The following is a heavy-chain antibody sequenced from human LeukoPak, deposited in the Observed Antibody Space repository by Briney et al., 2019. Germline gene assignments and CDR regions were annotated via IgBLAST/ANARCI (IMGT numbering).Heavy chain of an antibody. D-gene: IGHD3-3*01. J-gene: IGHJ4*02. V-gene: IGHV3-9*01. Sequence: GGSLRLSCAASGFTFDDYAMHWVRQAPGKGLEWVSGISWNSGSIGYADSVKGRFTISRDNAKNSLYLQMNSLRAEDTAVYYCAKDQVANDFWSGYNSWGQGTLVTVSS. CDR3: AKDQVANDFWSGYNS. CDR2: ISWNSGSI. CDR1: GFTFDDYA.